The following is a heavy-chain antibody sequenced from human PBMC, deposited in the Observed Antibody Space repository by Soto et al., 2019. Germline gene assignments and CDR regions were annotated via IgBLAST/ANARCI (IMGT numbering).Heavy chain of an antibody. J-gene: IGHJ5*02. CDR3: ARGIATGQLDP. Sequence: QVQLVQSGAEVKKPGASVKISCKASGYTFTRYTMNWVRQAPGQRLEWMGWINPDNGNTKSSQKFQDRVIITRDPSASKAYMDLSSLRSEDTVVYYCARGIATGQLDPWGQGTLVTVSS. CDR1: GYTFTRYT. CDR2: INPDNGNT. D-gene: IGHD2-15*01. V-gene: IGHV1-3*01.